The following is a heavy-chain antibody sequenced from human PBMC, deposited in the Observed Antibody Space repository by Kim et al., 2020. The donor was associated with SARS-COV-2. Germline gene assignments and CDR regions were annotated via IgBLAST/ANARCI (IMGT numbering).Heavy chain of an antibody. V-gene: IGHV3-23*01. CDR1: GFTFSSYA. Sequence: GGSLRLSCAASGFTFSSYAMSWVRQAPGKGLEWVSAISGSGGSTYYADSVKGRFTISRDNSKNTLYLQMNSLRAEDTAVYYCAKDEFRGYSYTWGYFDYWGQGTLVTVSS. D-gene: IGHD5-18*01. J-gene: IGHJ4*02. CDR3: AKDEFRGYSYTWGYFDY. CDR2: ISGSGGST.